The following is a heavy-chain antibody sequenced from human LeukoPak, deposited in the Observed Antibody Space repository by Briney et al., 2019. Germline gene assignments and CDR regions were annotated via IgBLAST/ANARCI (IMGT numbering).Heavy chain of an antibody. V-gene: IGHV1-18*01. D-gene: IGHD3-10*01. CDR1: GYTFTSYG. CDR2: ISAYNGNA. Sequence: ASVKVSCKASGYTFTSYGISWVRQAPGQGLEWMGWISAYNGNANYAQKLQGRVTMTTDTSTSTAYMELRSLRSDDTAVYYCARGVTMVRGVPAVFDYWGQGTLVTVSS. J-gene: IGHJ4*02. CDR3: ARGVTMVRGVPAVFDY.